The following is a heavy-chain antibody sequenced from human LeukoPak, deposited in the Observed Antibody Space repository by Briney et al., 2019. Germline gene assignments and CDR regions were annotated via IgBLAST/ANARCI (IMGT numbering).Heavy chain of an antibody. CDR3: ARHPRLAASGNYMFDF. CDR2: IYNTVNT. CDR1: GGSISGYY. Sequence: TSETLSLTCAVYGGSISGYYWSWIRQPPGKGLEWIAYIYNTVNTNYIPSLKSRATISVDPSKNQFSLNLTSVTDGDTVIYYCARHPRLAASGNYMFDFWGQGTLVTVSS. V-gene: IGHV4-4*09. J-gene: IGHJ4*02. D-gene: IGHD6-13*01.